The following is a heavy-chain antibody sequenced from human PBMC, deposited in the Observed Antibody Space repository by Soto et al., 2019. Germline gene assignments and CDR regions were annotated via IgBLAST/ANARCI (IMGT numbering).Heavy chain of an antibody. D-gene: IGHD5-12*01. J-gene: IGHJ4*02. CDR3: ARSALGGYDRGAYFDY. V-gene: IGHV4-34*02. Sequence: VQLQQWGAGLLKPSETLSLTCAVYGGSFSGYYWSWIRQPPGKGLEWIGEINHSGSTNYNPSLNSRVTISVDTSKNQFSLKLSSVTAADTAVYYCARSALGGYDRGAYFDYWGRGTLVTVSS. CDR2: INHSGST. CDR1: GGSFSGYY.